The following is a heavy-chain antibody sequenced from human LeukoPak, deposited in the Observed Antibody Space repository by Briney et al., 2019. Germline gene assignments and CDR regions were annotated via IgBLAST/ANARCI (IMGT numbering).Heavy chain of an antibody. Sequence: GGSLRLSCAASGFTFSSYGMHWVRQAPGKGLEWVAVIWYGGSNKYYADSVKGRFTISRDNSKNMLYLQTNSLRAEDTAVYYCARSNVLLWFGELSPHPPLDYWGQGTLVTVSS. J-gene: IGHJ4*02. D-gene: IGHD3-10*01. CDR2: IWYGGSNK. CDR3: ARSNVLLWFGELSPHPPLDY. V-gene: IGHV3-33*08. CDR1: GFTFSSYG.